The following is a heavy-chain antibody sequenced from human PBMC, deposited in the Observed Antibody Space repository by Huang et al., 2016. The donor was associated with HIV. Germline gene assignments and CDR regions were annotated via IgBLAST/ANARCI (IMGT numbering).Heavy chain of an antibody. D-gene: IGHD6-13*01. V-gene: IGHV3-30*18. J-gene: IGHJ4*02. CDR1: GFTFSRYG. Sequence: QVQLVESGGGVVQPGRSLRISCAASGFTFSRYGMHWVCQAPGKGLEWVAVISYDAKTKYYADSVKGRFSISRDNSKTTVYLQLNSLRVEDTAVYYCAKGGSAAAVLDFWGQGTLVTVSS. CDR3: AKGGSAAAVLDF. CDR2: ISYDAKTK.